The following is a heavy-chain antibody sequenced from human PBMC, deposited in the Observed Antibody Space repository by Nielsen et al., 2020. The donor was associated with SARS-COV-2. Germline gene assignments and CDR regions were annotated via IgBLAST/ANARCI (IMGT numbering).Heavy chain of an antibody. CDR2: INEDGSVV. CDR3: ARRGSYGSYFGLDV. Sequence: GESLKISCAASGLIFSSSWMVWVRQAPGKGLEWVANINEDGSVVNYVDSVKGRFTISRDNAGKSLYLQMNSLRAEDTAVYYCARRGSYGSYFGLDVWGQGTTVTVSS. CDR1: GLIFSSSW. J-gene: IGHJ6*02. V-gene: IGHV3-7*05. D-gene: IGHD1-26*01.